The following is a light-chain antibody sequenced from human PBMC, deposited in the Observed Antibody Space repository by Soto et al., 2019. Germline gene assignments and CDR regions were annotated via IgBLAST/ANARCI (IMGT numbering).Light chain of an antibody. CDR3: QQRSNWPPLYT. CDR1: QSVISY. J-gene: IGKJ2*01. CDR2: DAS. V-gene: IGKV3-11*01. Sequence: EIVLTQSPATLSLSPGERATLSCRASQSVISYLAWYQQKPGQAPRLLIYDASNRATGSPARFSGSGSGTDFTLTISSLEPEDFAVYYCQQRSNWPPLYTFGQGTKLEIK.